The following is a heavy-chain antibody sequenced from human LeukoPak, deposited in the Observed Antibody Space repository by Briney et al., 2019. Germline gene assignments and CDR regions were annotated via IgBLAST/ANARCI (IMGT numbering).Heavy chain of an antibody. J-gene: IGHJ4*02. D-gene: IGHD2-15*01. V-gene: IGHV3-30*18. Sequence: QAGGSLRLSCAASGFTFSSYGMHWVRQAPGKGLEWVAVISYDGSNKYYADSVKGRFTISGDNSKNTLYLQMNSLRAEDTAVYYCAKEAAQRYCSGGSCYPVYWGQGTLVTVSS. CDR3: AKEAAQRYCSGGSCYPVY. CDR2: ISYDGSNK. CDR1: GFTFSSYG.